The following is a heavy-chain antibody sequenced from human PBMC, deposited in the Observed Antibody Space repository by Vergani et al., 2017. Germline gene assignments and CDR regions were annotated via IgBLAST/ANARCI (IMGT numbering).Heavy chain of an antibody. V-gene: IGHV3-30*03. CDR2: ISYDGSNK. CDR3: ASAFRYCSSTSCLGPFDY. J-gene: IGHJ4*02. Sequence: QVQLVESGGGVVQPGRSLRLSCAASGFTFSSYGMHWVRQAPGKGLEWVAVISYDGSNKYYADSVKGRFTISRDNSKNTLYLQMNSLRAEDTAVYYCASAFRYCSSTSCLGPFDYWGQGTLVTVSS. CDR1: GFTFSSYG. D-gene: IGHD2-2*01.